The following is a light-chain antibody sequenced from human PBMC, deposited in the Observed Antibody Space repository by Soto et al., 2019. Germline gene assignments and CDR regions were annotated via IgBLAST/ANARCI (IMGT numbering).Light chain of an antibody. V-gene: IGLV1-47*01. CDR2: GNN. J-gene: IGLJ3*02. CDR1: SSNIGTYY. CDR3: AAWDDSLSGVV. Sequence: QPVLTQPPSASGTPGQTVTISSSGSSSNIGTYYVSWYQQLPGTAPKLLIYGNNQRPSGVPDRFSGSRSGTSASLAISGLRSEDEADYYCAAWDDSLSGVVFGGGTKLTVL.